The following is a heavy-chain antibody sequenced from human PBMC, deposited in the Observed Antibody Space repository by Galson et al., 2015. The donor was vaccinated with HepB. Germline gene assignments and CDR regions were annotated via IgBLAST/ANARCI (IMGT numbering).Heavy chain of an antibody. J-gene: IGHJ4*02. D-gene: IGHD2-15*01. CDR3: ARGWMADIGGPTFDS. CDR1: GYTFTTSG. V-gene: IGHV1-18*01. Sequence: SLKVSCKASGYTFTTSGVSWVRQAPGQGLEWMGRISAYTDNTAYAQKFQGRASMTTATSTTTAYMELRSLSSDDTAMYYYARGWMADIGGPTFDSWGQGTLVTVSS. CDR2: ISAYTDNT.